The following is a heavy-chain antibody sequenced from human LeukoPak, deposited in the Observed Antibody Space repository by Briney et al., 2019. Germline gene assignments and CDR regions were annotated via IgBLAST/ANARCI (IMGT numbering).Heavy chain of an antibody. CDR3: GSPEWNHNDFDI. CDR2: MNPNSGNT. Sequence: ASVKVSCKASGYTFTSYEINWVRQATGQGLEWMGWMNPNSGNTGYAQKFQGRVTMTRNTSISTVYMELSSLRSEDTAVYFCGSPEWNHNDFDIWGQGTMVTVSS. CDR1: GYTFTSYE. D-gene: IGHD1-14*01. V-gene: IGHV1-8*01. J-gene: IGHJ3*02.